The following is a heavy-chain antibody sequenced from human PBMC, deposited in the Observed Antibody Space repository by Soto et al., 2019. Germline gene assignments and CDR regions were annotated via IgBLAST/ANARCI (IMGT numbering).Heavy chain of an antibody. CDR2: INHSGST. J-gene: IGHJ3*02. D-gene: IGHD5-18*01. Sequence: SETLSLTCAVYGGSFSGYYWSWIRQPPGKGLEWIGEINHSGSTNYNPSLKSRVTISVDTSKNQFSLKLSSVTAADTAVYYCARATPHSYGYAFDIWGQGTMVTVSS. CDR3: ARATPHSYGYAFDI. V-gene: IGHV4-34*01. CDR1: GGSFSGYY.